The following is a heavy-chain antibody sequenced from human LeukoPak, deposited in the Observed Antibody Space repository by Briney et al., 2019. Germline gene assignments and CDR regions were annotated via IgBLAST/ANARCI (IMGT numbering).Heavy chain of an antibody. J-gene: IGHJ4*02. Sequence: GRPLRLSCAATGSTFSHHGMHSVRQAPGKGLGRMAAISFDGSDHYYADSVKGRFTMSRDNSKNTVCLQMNSLRAEDTAVYYCAKDYEDTAGAGLDSWGQGSLVTVSS. CDR1: GSTFSHHG. D-gene: IGHD5-18*01. CDR3: AKDYEDTAGAGLDS. V-gene: IGHV3-30*18. CDR2: ISFDGSDH.